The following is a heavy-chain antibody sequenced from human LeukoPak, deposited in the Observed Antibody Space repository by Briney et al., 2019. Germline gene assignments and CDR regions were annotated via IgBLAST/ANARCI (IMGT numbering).Heavy chain of an antibody. CDR2: IYSDGST. CDR1: GFTVSTKY. D-gene: IGHD3-3*01. V-gene: IGHV3-66*02. J-gene: IGHJ3*02. CDR3: ASYYLEWLFGWAFDI. Sequence: GGSLRLSCAASGFTVSTKYMSWVRQAPGKGLEWVSLIYSDGSTYYADSVKGRITVSRDNSKNTLYLQMNSLRAEDTAVYYCASYYLEWLFGWAFDIWGQGTMVTVFS.